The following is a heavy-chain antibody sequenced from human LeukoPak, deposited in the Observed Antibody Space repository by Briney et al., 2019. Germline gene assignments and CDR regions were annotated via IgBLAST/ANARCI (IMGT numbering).Heavy chain of an antibody. CDR3: ARGDILTGYYLFDY. V-gene: IGHV3-74*01. J-gene: IGHJ4*02. CDR2: INEDGSST. Sequence: PGGSLRLSCAASGYTFSTYWMHWVRQGPGKGLVWVSRINEDGSSTSYAESVRGRFTISRDNARNTLYLQMNSLRAEDTALYHCARGDILTGYYLFDYWGQGTLVTVSS. CDR1: GYTFSTYW. D-gene: IGHD3-9*01.